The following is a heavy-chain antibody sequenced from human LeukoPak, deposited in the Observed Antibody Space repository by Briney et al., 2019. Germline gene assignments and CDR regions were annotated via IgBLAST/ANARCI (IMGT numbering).Heavy chain of an antibody. CDR2: MSYDGSNK. V-gene: IGHV3-30*18. D-gene: IGHD3-22*01. CDR3: GKDIYYDSSGYRGYFDY. J-gene: IGHJ4*02. CDR1: GFTFSGYA. Sequence: GGSLRLSCAASGFTFSGYAMHWVRQAPGKGLEWVAVMSYDGSNKYYVDSVKGRFTVSRDNSKNTLYLQMNSLRAEDTAVYYCGKDIYYDSSGYRGYFDYWGQGTLVTVSS.